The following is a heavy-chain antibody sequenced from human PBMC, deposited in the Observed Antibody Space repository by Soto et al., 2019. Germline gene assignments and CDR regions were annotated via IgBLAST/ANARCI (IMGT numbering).Heavy chain of an antibody. D-gene: IGHD3-22*01. Sequence: SETLSLTCTVSGGSISSSSYYWGWIRQPPGKGLERIGSIYYSGSTYYNPSLKSRVTISVDTSKNQFSLKLSSVTAADTAVYYCARLPGTYYYDSSGFDYWGQGTLVTVSS. V-gene: IGHV4-39*01. CDR3: ARLPGTYYYDSSGFDY. J-gene: IGHJ4*02. CDR1: GGSISSSSYY. CDR2: IYYSGST.